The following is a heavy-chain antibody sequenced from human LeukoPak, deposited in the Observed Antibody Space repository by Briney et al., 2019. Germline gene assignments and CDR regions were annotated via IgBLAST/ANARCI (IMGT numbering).Heavy chain of an antibody. CDR1: GYTFSNYG. CDR3: ARSPSEMGYPDY. Sequence: GASVKVSCKASGYTFSNYGISWVRQAPGQGLEWMGWINPNSGGTNYAQKFQGWVTMTRDTSISTAYMELSRLRSDDTAVYYCARSPSEMGYPDYWGQGTLVTVSS. D-gene: IGHD2-8*01. J-gene: IGHJ4*02. CDR2: INPNSGGT. V-gene: IGHV1-2*04.